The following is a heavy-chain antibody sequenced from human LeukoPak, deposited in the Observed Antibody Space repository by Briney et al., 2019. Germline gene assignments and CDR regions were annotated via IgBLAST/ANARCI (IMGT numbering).Heavy chain of an antibody. CDR1: GYTFTGYY. J-gene: IGHJ4*02. D-gene: IGHD2-15*01. CDR3: ARGGRYCSGGSCHQDY. V-gene: IGHV1-2*02. Sequence: ASVKVSCKASGYTFTGYYMHWVRQAPGQGLEWMGWINPNSGGTNYAQKFQGRVTMTRDTSISTAYMELSRLRSDDTAVYYCARGGRYCSGGSCHQDYWGQGTLVTVSS. CDR2: INPNSGGT.